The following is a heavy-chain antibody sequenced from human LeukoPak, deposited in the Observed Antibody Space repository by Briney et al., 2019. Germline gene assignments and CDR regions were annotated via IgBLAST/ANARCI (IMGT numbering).Heavy chain of an antibody. D-gene: IGHD1-26*01. CDR3: ARDVGPSLDY. V-gene: IGHV3-30-3*01. CDR2: ISYDGSNK. J-gene: IGHJ4*02. CDR1: GFTFSSYA. Sequence: GGSLRLSCAASGFTFSSYAMHWVRQAPGKGLEWVAVISYDGSNKYYADSVKGRFTISRDNSKNTLYLQMNSLRAEDTAVYYCARDVGPSLDYWGQGTPVTVSS.